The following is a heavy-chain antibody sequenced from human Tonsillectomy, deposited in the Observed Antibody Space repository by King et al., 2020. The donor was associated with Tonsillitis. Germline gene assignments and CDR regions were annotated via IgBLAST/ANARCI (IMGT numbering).Heavy chain of an antibody. J-gene: IGHJ4*02. CDR3: ARDDCSGGSCYADY. Sequence: VQLVESGGGLVKPGGSLRLSCAASGFTFSSYSMNWVRQAPGKGLEWVSSISSSSSYIYYADSVKGRFTISRDNAKNSLYLQMNSLRAEDTAVYYCARDDCSGGSCYADYWGQGTLVTVSS. CDR1: GFTFSSYS. V-gene: IGHV3-21*01. D-gene: IGHD2-15*01. CDR2: ISSSSSYI.